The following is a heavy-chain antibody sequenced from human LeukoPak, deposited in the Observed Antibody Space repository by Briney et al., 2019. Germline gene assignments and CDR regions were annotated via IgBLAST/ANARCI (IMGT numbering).Heavy chain of an antibody. J-gene: IGHJ3*02. V-gene: IGHV4-59*01. CDR1: GGSISSYY. Sequence: SETLSLTCTVSGGSISSYYWSWIRQPPGKGLEWIGYIYYSGSTNYNPSLKSRVTISVDTSKNQFSLKLSSVTAADTAVYYCARHRSGYDFSAFDIWGQGTMVTVSS. CDR2: IYYSGST. D-gene: IGHD5-12*01. CDR3: ARHRSGYDFSAFDI.